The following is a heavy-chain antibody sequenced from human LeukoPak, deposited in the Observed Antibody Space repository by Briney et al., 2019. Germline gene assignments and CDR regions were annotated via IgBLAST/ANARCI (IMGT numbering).Heavy chain of an antibody. J-gene: IGHJ4*02. CDR1: GYTFTSYD. Sequence: SVKVSCKASGYTFTSYDINWVRQAPGQGLEWMGGIIPIFGTANYAQKFQGRVTITADESTSTAYMELSSLRSEDTAVYYCARDYYGSGSHPYYFDYWGQGTLVTVSS. D-gene: IGHD3-10*01. V-gene: IGHV1-69*13. CDR3: ARDYYGSGSHPYYFDY. CDR2: IIPIFGTA.